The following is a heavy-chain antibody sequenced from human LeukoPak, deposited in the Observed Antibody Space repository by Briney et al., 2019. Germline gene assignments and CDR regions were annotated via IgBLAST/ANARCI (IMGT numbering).Heavy chain of an antibody. Sequence: ASETLSLTCTVSGGSISSYYWSWIRQPAGKGLEWIGRIYTSGSTNYNPSLKSRVTMSVDTSKNQFSLRLNSVTAADTAVYYCARVGHPTQRRVLSAVTIPTAGAFDIWGQGTLVTVSS. CDR1: GGSISSYY. CDR3: ARVGHPTQRRVLSAVTIPTAGAFDI. J-gene: IGHJ3*02. V-gene: IGHV4-4*07. D-gene: IGHD4-17*01. CDR2: IYTSGST.